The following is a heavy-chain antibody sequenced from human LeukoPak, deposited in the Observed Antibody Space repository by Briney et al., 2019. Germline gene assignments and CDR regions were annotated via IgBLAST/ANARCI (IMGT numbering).Heavy chain of an antibody. CDR2: ISGSGGST. CDR1: GFTFSSYG. V-gene: IGHV3-23*01. CDR3: ARCGGSMFWDPALYYFDY. J-gene: IGHJ4*02. D-gene: IGHD3-10*02. Sequence: PGGSLRLSCAASGFTFSSYGMSWVRQAPGKGLEWVSAISGSGGSTYYADSVKGRFTISRDNSKNTLYLQMNSLRAEDTAVYYCARCGGSMFWDPALYYFDYWGQGTLVTVSS.